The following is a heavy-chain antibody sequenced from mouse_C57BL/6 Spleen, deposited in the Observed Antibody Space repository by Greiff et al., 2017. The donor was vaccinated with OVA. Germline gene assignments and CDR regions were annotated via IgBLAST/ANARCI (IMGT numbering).Heavy chain of an antibody. Sequence: QVQLQQPGAELVKPGASVKLSCKASGYTFTSYWMHWVKQRPGQGLEWIGMIHPNSGSTNYNEKFKSKATLTVDKSSSTAYMQLSSLTSEDSAVYYCAREGNWDVGYFDVWGTGTTVTVSS. D-gene: IGHD4-1*01. CDR1: GYTFTSYW. CDR2: IHPNSGST. J-gene: IGHJ1*03. V-gene: IGHV1-64*01. CDR3: AREGNWDVGYFDV.